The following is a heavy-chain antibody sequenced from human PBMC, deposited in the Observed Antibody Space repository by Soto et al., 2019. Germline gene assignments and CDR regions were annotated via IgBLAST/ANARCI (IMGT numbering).Heavy chain of an antibody. J-gene: IGHJ4*02. D-gene: IGHD3-3*01. CDR1: GSTFTSYY. V-gene: IGHV1-46*03. CDR2: INLSSGST. CDR3: ALGWRGYSGDY. Sequence: QVQLVQSGAEVKKPGASVKVSCKASGSTFTSYYMHWVRQAPGQGLEWMGIINLSSGSTNYAEKFQGRLTMTRDTSTSTVYMDLSSLRSEDTAFYYCALGWRGYSGDYWGQGTMVTVSS.